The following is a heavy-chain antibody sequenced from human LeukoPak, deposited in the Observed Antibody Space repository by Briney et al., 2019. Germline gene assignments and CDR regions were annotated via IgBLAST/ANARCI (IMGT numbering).Heavy chain of an antibody. CDR1: GFTFSSYA. Sequence: PGGSLRLSCAASGFTFSSYAMSWVRQAPGKGLEWVSAIGGSVHSTYYADSVKGRFTISRDNSKNTLYLQMNSLRAEDTAVYYCARGGSYLSAFDIWGQGTMVTVPS. V-gene: IGHV3-23*01. D-gene: IGHD1-26*01. J-gene: IGHJ3*02. CDR2: IGGSVHST. CDR3: ARGGSYLSAFDI.